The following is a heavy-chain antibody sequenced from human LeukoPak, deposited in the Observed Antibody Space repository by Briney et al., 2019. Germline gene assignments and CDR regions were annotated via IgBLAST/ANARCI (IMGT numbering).Heavy chain of an antibody. Sequence: SETLSLTCTVSDGSISSISYYWGWIRQPPGKGLEWIGRIYYSGSTNFNSSLKSRVTISVNTSKNQFSLTLSSVTDADTAVYYCESGSYDILTGYKDDYWGQGTLVTVSS. D-gene: IGHD3-9*01. CDR3: ESGSYDILTGYKDDY. V-gene: IGHV4-39*07. J-gene: IGHJ4*02. CDR1: DGSISSISYY. CDR2: IYYSGST.